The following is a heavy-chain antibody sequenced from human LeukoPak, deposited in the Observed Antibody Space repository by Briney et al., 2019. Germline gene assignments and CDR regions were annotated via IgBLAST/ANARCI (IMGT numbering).Heavy chain of an antibody. CDR3: ARHREDWGFDS. J-gene: IGHJ4*02. V-gene: IGHV4-39*01. Sequence: SETLSLTCTVSGGSISSSDYYWGWVRQPPGKGLEWIGNIYYSGSTYSSPSLKSRVTISSDTSENQFSLKLTSVTAADTAVYYCARHREDWGFDSWGQGTLVTVSS. CDR1: GGSISSSDYY. CDR2: IYYSGST. D-gene: IGHD7-27*01.